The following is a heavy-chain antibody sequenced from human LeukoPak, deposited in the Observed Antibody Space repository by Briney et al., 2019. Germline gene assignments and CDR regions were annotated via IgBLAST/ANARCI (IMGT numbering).Heavy chain of an antibody. CDR3: ASGRYSSGWYYFDY. CDR1: GYSISSGYY. CDR2: IYYSGST. Sequence: SKTLSLTCTVSGYSISSGYYWGWIRQPPGKGLEWIGSIYYSGSTYYNPSLKSRVTISVDTSKNQFSLKLSSVTAADTAVYYCASGRYSSGWYYFDYWGQGTLVTVSS. D-gene: IGHD6-19*01. J-gene: IGHJ4*02. V-gene: IGHV4-38-2*02.